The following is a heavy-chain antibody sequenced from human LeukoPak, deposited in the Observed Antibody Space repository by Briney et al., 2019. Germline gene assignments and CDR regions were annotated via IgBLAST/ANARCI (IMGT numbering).Heavy chain of an antibody. CDR1: GGSFSGYY. J-gene: IGHJ5*02. CDR2: INHSGST. Sequence: SETLSLTCAVYGGSFSGYYWSWIRQPPGKGLEWIGEINHSGSTNYNPSLKSRVTISVDTSKNQFSLKLSSVTAADTAVYYSARLGVQLWTRGWFDPWGQGTLVTVSS. CDR3: ARLGVQLWTRGWFDP. D-gene: IGHD5-18*01. V-gene: IGHV4-34*01.